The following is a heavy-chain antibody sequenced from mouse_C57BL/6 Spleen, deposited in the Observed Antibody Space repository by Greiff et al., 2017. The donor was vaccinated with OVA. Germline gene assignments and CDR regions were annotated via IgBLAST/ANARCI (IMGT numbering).Heavy chain of an antibody. Sequence: VQLQQPGAELVKPGASVKLSCKASGYTFTSYWMKWVKQRPGQGLEWIGEIDPSDSTTNYNQKFKGKATLTVDTSSSTAYMQLSSLTSEDSAVYYCAIYGSSYGFAYWGQGTLVTVSA. CDR1: GYTFTSYW. D-gene: IGHD1-1*01. CDR2: IDPSDSTT. CDR3: AIYGSSYGFAY. J-gene: IGHJ3*01. V-gene: IGHV1-50*01.